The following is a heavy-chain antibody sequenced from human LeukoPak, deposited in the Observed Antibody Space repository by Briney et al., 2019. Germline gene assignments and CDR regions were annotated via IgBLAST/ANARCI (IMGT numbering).Heavy chain of an antibody. CDR1: GFTFSSYA. V-gene: IGHV3-30*04. J-gene: IGHJ4*02. Sequence: GGSLRLSCAASGFTFSSYAMHWVRQAPGKGLEWVAVISYDGSNKYYADSLKGRFTISRDNSKNTLYLQMNSLRAEDTAVYYCARSIAAAGKIDYWGQGTLVTVSS. CDR2: ISYDGSNK. D-gene: IGHD6-13*01. CDR3: ARSIAAAGKIDY.